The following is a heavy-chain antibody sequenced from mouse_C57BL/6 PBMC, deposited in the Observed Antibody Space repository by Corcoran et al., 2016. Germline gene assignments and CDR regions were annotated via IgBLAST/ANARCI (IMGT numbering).Heavy chain of an antibody. CDR1: GYTFTDYY. CDR3: ASYYGNYDFMNY. Sequence: EVQLQQSGPELVKPGASVKISCKASGYTFTDYYMNWVKQSHGKSLEWIGDINPNNGGTSYNQKFKGKATLTVEQSSSTAYMELRSLTFEDSAVYYGASYYGNYDFMNYRAPGTSDTLSS. J-gene: IGHJ4*01. V-gene: IGHV1-26*01. CDR2: INPNNGGT. D-gene: IGHD2-1*01.